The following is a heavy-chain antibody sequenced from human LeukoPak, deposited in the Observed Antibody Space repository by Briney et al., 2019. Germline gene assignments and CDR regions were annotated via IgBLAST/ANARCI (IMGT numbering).Heavy chain of an antibody. CDR1: GYTFTGYY. D-gene: IGHD3-9*01. CDR3: ARMSDILTGHYPQWFHP. CDR2: INPNSGGT. V-gene: IGHV1-2*02. Sequence: GASVKVSCKASGYTFTGYYMHWVRQAPGQGLEWMGWINPNSGGTSYAQKFQGRVTMTRDTSVSTAYMGLSRLRSDDTAVYYCARMSDILTGHYPQWFHPWGQGTLVTVSS. J-gene: IGHJ5*02.